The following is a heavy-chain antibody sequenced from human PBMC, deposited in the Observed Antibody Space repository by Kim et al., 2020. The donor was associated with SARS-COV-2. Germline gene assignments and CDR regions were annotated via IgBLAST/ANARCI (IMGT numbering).Heavy chain of an antibody. V-gene: IGHV3-30*04. CDR2: ISYDGSNK. CDR1: GFTFSSYA. Sequence: GGSLRLSCAASGFTFSSYAMHWVRQAPGKGLEWVAVISYDGSNKYYADSVKGRFTISRDNSKNTLYLQMNSLRAEDTAVYYCARGGVATWNPELVVFSDYWGQGTLVTVSS. J-gene: IGHJ4*02. D-gene: IGHD5-12*01. CDR3: ARGGVATWNPELVVFSDY.